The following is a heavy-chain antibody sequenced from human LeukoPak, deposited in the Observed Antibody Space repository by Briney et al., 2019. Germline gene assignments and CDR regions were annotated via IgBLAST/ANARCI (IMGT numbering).Heavy chain of an antibody. Sequence: GRSLRLSCAASGFTFSSYAMHWVRQAPGKGLEWVAVISYDGSNKYYADSVKGRFTISRDNSKNTLYLQMNSLRAEDTAVYYCARDITGSVTFDYWGQGTLVTVSS. J-gene: IGHJ4*02. CDR1: GFTFSSYA. CDR2: ISYDGSNK. V-gene: IGHV3-30-3*01. CDR3: ARDITGSVTFDY. D-gene: IGHD1-20*01.